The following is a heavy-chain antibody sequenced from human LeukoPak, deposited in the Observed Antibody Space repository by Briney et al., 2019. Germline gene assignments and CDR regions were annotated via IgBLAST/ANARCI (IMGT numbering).Heavy chain of an antibody. CDR2: ISYDGSNK. V-gene: IGHV3-30*18. CDR1: GFTFSSYG. D-gene: IGHD5-18*01. Sequence: GGSLRLSCAASGFTFSSYGMHWVRQAPGKGLEWVAVISYDGSNKYYADSVKGRFTISRDNSKNTLYLQMNSLRAEDTAVYYCAKGRGYSYGFAFDYWGQGTLVTVSS. J-gene: IGHJ4*02. CDR3: AKGRGYSYGFAFDY.